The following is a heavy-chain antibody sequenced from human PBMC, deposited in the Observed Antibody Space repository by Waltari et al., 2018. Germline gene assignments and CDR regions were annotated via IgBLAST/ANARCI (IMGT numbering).Heavy chain of an antibody. CDR1: GGTFSSYA. CDR3: ARGANDYVWGSYRPDVYYYYGMDV. J-gene: IGHJ6*02. V-gene: IGHV1-69*05. Sequence: QVQLVQSGAEVKKPGSSVKVSCKASGGTFSSYANSWVRQAPGQGLEWQGGIIPNFGTAHYAQKLQGRVTITTDEPTSTAYMELSSLRSEDTAVYYCARGANDYVWGSYRPDVYYYYGMDVWGQGTTVTVSS. CDR2: IIPNFGTA. D-gene: IGHD3-16*02.